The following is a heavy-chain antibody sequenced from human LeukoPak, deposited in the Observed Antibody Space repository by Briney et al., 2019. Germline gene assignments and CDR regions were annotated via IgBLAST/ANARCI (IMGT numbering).Heavy chain of an antibody. CDR1: GFTFSSYW. J-gene: IGHJ2*01. V-gene: IGHV3-74*01. CDR2: INGDGIST. Sequence: GGSLRLSCAASGFTFSSYWMHWVRQAPGKGLVWVSRINGDGISTYYADSVKGRFTISRDNAKNTLYLQMNSLRAEDTAVYHCAREPSGSYWYFDLWGRGTLVTVSS. CDR3: AREPSGSYWYFDL. D-gene: IGHD1-26*01.